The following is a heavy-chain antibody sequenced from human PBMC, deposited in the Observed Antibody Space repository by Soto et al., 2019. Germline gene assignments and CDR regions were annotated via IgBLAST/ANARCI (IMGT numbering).Heavy chain of an antibody. Sequence: QVQLQESGPGLVKPSETLSLTCTVSGGSISSYYWSWIRQPPGKGLEWIGYIYYSGSTNYNPSLKSRVPISVDTSNNQFSLKVSSVTAADTAVYYCARRWGTSFDFWGQGTLVTVSS. CDR1: GGSISSYY. D-gene: IGHD7-27*01. CDR3: ARRWGTSFDF. CDR2: IYYSGST. V-gene: IGHV4-59*01. J-gene: IGHJ4*02.